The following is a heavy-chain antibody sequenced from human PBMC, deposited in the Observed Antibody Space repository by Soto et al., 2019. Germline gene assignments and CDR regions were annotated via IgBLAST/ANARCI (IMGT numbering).Heavy chain of an antibody. CDR3: ARTRYCSGGSCYSPWFDP. D-gene: IGHD2-15*01. CDR1: GGSISSYY. V-gene: IGHV4-59*01. J-gene: IGHJ5*02. Sequence: TPETPSLTCTVSGGSISSYYWSWIRQPPGKGLEWIGYIYYSGSTNYNPSLKSRVTISVDTSKNQFSLKLSSVTAADTAVYYCARTRYCSGGSCYSPWFDPWGQGTLVTVSS. CDR2: IYYSGST.